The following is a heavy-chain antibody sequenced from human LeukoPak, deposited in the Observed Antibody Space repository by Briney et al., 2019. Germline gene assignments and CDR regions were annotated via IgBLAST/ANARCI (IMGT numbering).Heavy chain of an antibody. D-gene: IGHD3-22*01. CDR1: GGSFSGYY. CDR2: INHSGST. J-gene: IGHJ4*02. Sequence: PSETLSLTCAVYGGSFSGYYWGWIRQPPGKGLGWIGEINHSGSTNYNPSLKSRVTISVDTSKNQFSLKLSSVTAADTAVYYCARRDYYDSSGPHFDYYFDYRGQGTLVTVSS. V-gene: IGHV4-34*01. CDR3: ARRDYYDSSGPHFDYYFDY.